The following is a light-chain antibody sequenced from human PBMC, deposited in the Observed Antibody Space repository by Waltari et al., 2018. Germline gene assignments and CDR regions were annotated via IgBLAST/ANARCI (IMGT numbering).Light chain of an antibody. CDR2: DVS. CDR1: SSAVGGYNY. J-gene: IGLJ3*02. Sequence: QSALTQPASVSGSPGQSITISCTGTSSAVGGYNYVSWYQQHPGKAPTLMIYDVSKRPSGVSNRFSGSKSGNTASLTISGLQAEDEADYYCCSYAGSRVFGGGTKLTVL. CDR3: CSYAGSRV. V-gene: IGLV2-23*02.